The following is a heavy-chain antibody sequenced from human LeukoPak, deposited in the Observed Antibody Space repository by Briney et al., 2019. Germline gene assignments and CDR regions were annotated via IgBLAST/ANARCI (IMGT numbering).Heavy chain of an antibody. V-gene: IGHV1-18*01. Sequence: ASVKVSCTASGYTFTSCGISWVRQAPGQGLEWMGWIRAYNGNTNYLPKRQGRVTMTTDTSTSTAYMELRSLRSDDTVVYYSARDPPTKYYDFWSGYPIGGMDVWGQGTTVTVSS. D-gene: IGHD3-3*01. J-gene: IGHJ6*02. CDR2: IRAYNGNT. CDR1: GYTFTSCG. CDR3: ARDPPTKYYDFWSGYPIGGMDV.